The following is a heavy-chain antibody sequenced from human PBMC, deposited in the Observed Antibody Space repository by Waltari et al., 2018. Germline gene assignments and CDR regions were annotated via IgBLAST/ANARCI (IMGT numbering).Heavy chain of an antibody. CDR2: IYYSGST. Sequence: QVRLQESGPGLVKPSETLSLTCTVSGGSISSYYWRWIRQPPGKGLEWIGYIYYSGSTNYNPSLKSRVTISVDTSKNQFSLKLSSVTAADTAVYYCARGQGSSPFDYWGQGTLVTVSS. CDR1: GGSISSYY. V-gene: IGHV4-59*01. D-gene: IGHD6-6*01. J-gene: IGHJ4*02. CDR3: ARGQGSSPFDY.